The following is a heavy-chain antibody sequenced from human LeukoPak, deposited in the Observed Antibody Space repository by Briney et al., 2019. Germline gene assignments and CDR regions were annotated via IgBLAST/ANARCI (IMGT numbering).Heavy chain of an antibody. CDR2: INHNGNVN. Sequence: QTGGSLRLSCAASGFIFSNYALSWVRQAPGKGLEWVASINHNGNVNYYVDSVKGRFTISRDNAKNSLYLQMSNLRAEDTAVYFCARGGGLDVWGQGATVTVSS. CDR1: GFIFSNYA. J-gene: IGHJ6*02. V-gene: IGHV3-7*03. CDR3: ARGGGLDV. D-gene: IGHD3-16*01.